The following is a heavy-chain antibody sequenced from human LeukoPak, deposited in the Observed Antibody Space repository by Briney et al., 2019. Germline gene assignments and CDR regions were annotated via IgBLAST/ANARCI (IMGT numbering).Heavy chain of an antibody. D-gene: IGHD1-1*01. CDR2: IYYTEST. Sequence: SDTLSLTYTVSCGSLSNKYWSWLWQPPGKGLEWIGYIYYTESTNYNPSLKSRVTISLDPSKNHFSLKLSSVTAADTAVYYCARGSWKFDPWGQGTLVTVSS. CDR3: ARGSWKFDP. CDR1: CGSLSNKY. J-gene: IGHJ5*02. V-gene: IGHV4-59*07.